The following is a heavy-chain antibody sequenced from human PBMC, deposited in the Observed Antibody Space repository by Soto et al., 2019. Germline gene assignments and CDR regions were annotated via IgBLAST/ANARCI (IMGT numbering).Heavy chain of an antibody. CDR2: IKTKTEGGTT. CDR3: ARNYPTYYFDY. Sequence: PGGSLRLSCGGSGFTFTNAWMNWVRQAPGKGLEWVGLIKTKTEGGTTDYATPVAGRFTISRDDSKNMLYLQMNRLKTEDTAVYYCARNYPTYYFDYWGRGTLVTISS. D-gene: IGHD1-7*01. J-gene: IGHJ4*01. CDR1: GFTFTNAW. V-gene: IGHV3-15*07.